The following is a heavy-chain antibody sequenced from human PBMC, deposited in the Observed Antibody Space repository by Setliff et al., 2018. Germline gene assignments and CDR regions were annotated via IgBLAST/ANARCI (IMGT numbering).Heavy chain of an antibody. CDR2: ISFDGGNT. J-gene: IGHJ4*02. Sequence: PGGSLRLSCAASGFTFKTYAMHWVRHAPGKGLEWVAVISFDGGNTYYADSVKGRFTISRDNSKNTLYLQMNSLRAEDTAVYYCAKGGTHESDYWGQGTLVTVSS. CDR1: GFTFKTYA. V-gene: IGHV3-30*01. D-gene: IGHD3-16*01. CDR3: AKGGTHESDY.